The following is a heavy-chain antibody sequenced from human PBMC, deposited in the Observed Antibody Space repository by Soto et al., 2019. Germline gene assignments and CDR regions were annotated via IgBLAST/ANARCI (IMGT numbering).Heavy chain of an antibody. CDR1: GFSLSTTGVG. CDR3: AYSASVPCCYYFDY. V-gene: IGHV2-5*01. D-gene: IGHD1-26*01. CDR2: IYWNDDR. Sequence: QITLKESGPTLVKPTQTLTLTCTFSGFSLSTTGVGVGWIRQPPGKALEWLALIYWNDDRRYSPSLKSRLTITTDTSKNQVVLTMTNMDPVDTATYYCAYSASVPCCYYFDYWGQGTLVTVSS. J-gene: IGHJ4*02.